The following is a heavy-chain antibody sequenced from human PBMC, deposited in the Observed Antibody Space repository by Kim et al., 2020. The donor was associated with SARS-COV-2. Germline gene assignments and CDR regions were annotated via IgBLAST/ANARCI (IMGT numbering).Heavy chain of an antibody. V-gene: IGHV4-34*01. J-gene: IGHJ4*02. D-gene: IGHD3-16*02. Sequence: NCSPSLKSRVTKSVDTSKNQFSLKLSSVTAADTAVYYCARARAFGGVIGYWGQGTLVTVSS. CDR3: ARARAFGGVIGY.